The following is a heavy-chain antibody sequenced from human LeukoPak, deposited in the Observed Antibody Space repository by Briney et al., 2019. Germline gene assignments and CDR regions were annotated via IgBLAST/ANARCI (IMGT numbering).Heavy chain of an antibody. Sequence: PGGSLRLSCAASGFTFSSYAMSWVRQAPGKGLEWVSAISGSGGSTYYADSVKGRFTISRDKSKNTLFLQMNSLRAEDTAVYYCATEGDSSGYYDYWGQGTLVTVSS. CDR2: ISGSGGST. CDR3: ATEGDSSGYYDY. CDR1: GFTFSSYA. V-gene: IGHV3-23*01. J-gene: IGHJ4*02. D-gene: IGHD3-22*01.